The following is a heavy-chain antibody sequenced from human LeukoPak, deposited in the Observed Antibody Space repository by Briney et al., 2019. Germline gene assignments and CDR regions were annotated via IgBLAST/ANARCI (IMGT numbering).Heavy chain of an antibody. CDR2: IIPIFGTA. CDR1: GGTFRSYA. CDR3: AKRDNVYYYYGMDV. D-gene: IGHD1-14*01. J-gene: IGHJ6*04. V-gene: IGHV1-69*06. Sequence: SVKVSCKASGGTFRSYAISWVRQAPGQGLEWMGGIIPIFGTANYAQKFQGRVTITADKSTSTAYMELSSLRSEDTAVYYCAKRDNVYYYYGMDVWGKGTTVTVSS.